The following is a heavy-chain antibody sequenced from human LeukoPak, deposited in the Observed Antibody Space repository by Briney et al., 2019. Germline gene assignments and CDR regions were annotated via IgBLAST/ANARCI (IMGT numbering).Heavy chain of an antibody. J-gene: IGHJ4*02. D-gene: IGHD3-10*01. CDR2: IKSETDSGTT. CDR1: GFTFSTAW. V-gene: IGHV3-15*01. Sequence: PGGSLRLSCAASGFTFSTAWMSWVRQAPGKGLEWVGRIKSETDSGTTDYAAPVKGRFTISRDDSKNTLYLHMNSLKTEDIAVYYCTPAQWFGESENYWGQGTLVTVSS. CDR3: TPAQWFGESENY.